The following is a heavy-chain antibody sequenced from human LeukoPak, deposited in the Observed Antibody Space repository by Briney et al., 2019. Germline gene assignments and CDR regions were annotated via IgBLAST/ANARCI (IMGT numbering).Heavy chain of an antibody. J-gene: IGHJ6*02. CDR3: ARDRRQQLGYYYYYYGMDV. D-gene: IGHD6-13*01. CDR2: ISWNSGSI. Sequence: GGSLRLSCAASGFTFDDYAMHWVRQAPGKGLEWVSGISWNSGSIGYADSVKGRFTISRDNAKNSLYLQMNSLRAEDTAVYYCARDRRQQLGYYYYYYGMDVWGQGTTVIVSS. CDR1: GFTFDDYA. V-gene: IGHV3-9*01.